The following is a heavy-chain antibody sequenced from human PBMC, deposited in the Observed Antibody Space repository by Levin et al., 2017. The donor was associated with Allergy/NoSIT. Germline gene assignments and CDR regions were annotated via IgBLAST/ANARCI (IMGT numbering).Heavy chain of an antibody. CDR2: ISGSGDNT. D-gene: IGHD2-2*01. V-gene: IGHV3-23*01. CDR1: GFTFSSYA. Sequence: GGSLRLSCAASGFTFSSYAMSWVRQAPGKGLEWVSVISGSGDNTDYADSVKGRFTISRDNSKNTLYLQMNSLRAEDTAVFYCAKGTSSSRYCPLDYWGQGALVTVSS. CDR3: AKGTSSSRYCPLDY. J-gene: IGHJ4*02.